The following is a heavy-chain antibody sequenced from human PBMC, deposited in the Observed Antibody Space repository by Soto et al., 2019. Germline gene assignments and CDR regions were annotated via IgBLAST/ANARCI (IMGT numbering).Heavy chain of an antibody. D-gene: IGHD5-12*01. CDR2: IIPIVGTA. J-gene: IGHJ3*02. V-gene: IGHV1-69*13. CDR3: ARDPRSYSGYEGHDAFDI. CDR1: AGTFSSYA. Sequence: SSVKVSCKASAGTFSSYAISWVRQAPGQGLEWMGGIIPIVGTANYAQKFQGRVTIAGDESRSTAYMELSSLRSEDTAVYYCARDPRSYSGYEGHDAFDIWGQGTMVTVSS.